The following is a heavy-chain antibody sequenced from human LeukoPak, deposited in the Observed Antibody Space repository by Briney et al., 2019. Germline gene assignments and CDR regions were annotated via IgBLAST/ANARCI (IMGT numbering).Heavy chain of an antibody. CDR2: IKSKTAGGTI. CDR1: GFTFSNAW. Sequence: GGSLRLSCAASGFTFSNAWMTWVRQAPGKGLEWVGRIKSKTAGGTIDYAAPVKGRFTISRDDSKNTLYLQMNSLKTEDTAVYYCTTGESMVGSTIHIRWADWGQGTLVTVTS. J-gene: IGHJ4*02. V-gene: IGHV3-15*01. D-gene: IGHD1-26*01. CDR3: TTGESMVGSTIHIRWAD.